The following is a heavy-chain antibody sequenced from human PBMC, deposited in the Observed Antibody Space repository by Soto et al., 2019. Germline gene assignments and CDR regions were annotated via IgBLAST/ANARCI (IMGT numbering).Heavy chain of an antibody. Sequence: SETLSLTCTVSGGSISSADYYWSWIRQHPGKGLEYIGYIYYSGSSYYNPSLKSRVTISADTSKNQFSLKLSSVTAADTAVYYCARRMTTVITSSFYFDYWGQGTLVTVS. J-gene: IGHJ4*02. D-gene: IGHD4-4*01. V-gene: IGHV4-31*03. CDR1: GGSISSADYY. CDR3: ARRMTTVITSSFYFDY. CDR2: IYYSGSS.